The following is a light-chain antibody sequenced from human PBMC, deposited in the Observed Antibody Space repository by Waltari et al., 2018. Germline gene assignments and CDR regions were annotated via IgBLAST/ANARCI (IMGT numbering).Light chain of an antibody. CDR3: SSYTSYSTLV. CDR2: EVS. CDR1: SGAIGIYNY. J-gene: IGLJ3*02. V-gene: IGLV2-14*01. Sequence: QSALTQPASVSGSPGQSITISCTGGSGAIGIYNYVSWYQHHPGKAPKVLIYEVSNRPSGVSDRFSGSKSGNTASLTISGLQTEDEADYYCSSYTSYSTLVFGGGTRLTVL.